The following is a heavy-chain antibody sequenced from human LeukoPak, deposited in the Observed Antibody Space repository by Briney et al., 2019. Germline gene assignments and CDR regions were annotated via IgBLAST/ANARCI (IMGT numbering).Heavy chain of an antibody. V-gene: IGHV3-7*04. J-gene: IGHJ2*01. D-gene: IGHD1-1*01. CDR1: GFTFSSYW. CDR2: INQDGSEK. Sequence: GGSLRLSCAASGFTFSSYWMSWVRQAPGKGLEWVANINQDGSEKYYVDSVKGRFTISRDNAKNSLYLQMNSLRAEDTAVYYCAGVGWNTYYWYFDLWGRGTLVTVSS. CDR3: AGVGWNTYYWYFDL.